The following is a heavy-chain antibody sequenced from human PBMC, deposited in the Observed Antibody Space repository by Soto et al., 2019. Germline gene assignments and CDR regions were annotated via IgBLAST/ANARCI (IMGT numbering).Heavy chain of an antibody. CDR2: INHSGST. CDR3: AKDLAQLLSFDY. CDR1: GGSFSGYY. V-gene: IGHV4-34*01. D-gene: IGHD2-2*01. Sequence: SETLSLTCAVYGGSFSGYYWTWIRQPPGTGLEWIGEINHSGSTNYNPSLKSRVTISVDTSKNQFSLKLTSVTAADTAVYYCAKDLAQLLSFDYWGQGTLVTVSS. J-gene: IGHJ4*02.